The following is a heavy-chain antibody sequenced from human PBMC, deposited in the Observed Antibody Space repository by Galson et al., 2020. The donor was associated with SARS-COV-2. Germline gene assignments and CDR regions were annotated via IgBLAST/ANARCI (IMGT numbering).Heavy chain of an antibody. CDR2: LYYGGNT. V-gene: IGHV4-59*08. J-gene: IGHJ4*02. CDR1: GGSISTYY. Sequence: ALETLSLTCTVSGGSISTYYWSWIRQPPGKGLEWIGYLYYGGNTNYNPSLQSRVTISVDTSKSQFSLKLNSVTAADTAVYYCARLPVVRGVDSWGQGILVTVTS. CDR3: ARLPVVRGVDS. D-gene: IGHD3-10*01.